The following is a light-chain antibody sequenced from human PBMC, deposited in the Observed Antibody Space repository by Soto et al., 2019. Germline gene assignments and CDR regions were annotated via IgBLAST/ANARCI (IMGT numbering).Light chain of an antibody. V-gene: IGKV3-11*01. Sequence: EIVLTQSPATLSLSPGERATLSCRASQSVSSYLAWYQQKPGQAPRLLIYDASNRATGIPARFSGSGSGTDFTITIISLEPEDFAVYYCQQRSNWTSTFGQANKVEI. CDR3: QQRSNWTST. CDR2: DAS. CDR1: QSVSSY. J-gene: IGKJ1*01.